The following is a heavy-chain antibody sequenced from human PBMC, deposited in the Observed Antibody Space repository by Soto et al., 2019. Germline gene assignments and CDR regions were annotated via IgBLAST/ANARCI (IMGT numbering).Heavy chain of an antibody. J-gene: IGHJ6*02. Sequence: GASVKVSCKASGYTFTSSAVQWVRQARGQRLEWIGWIVVGSGNTNYAQKFQERVTITRDMSTSTAYMELSSLRSEDTAVYYCAAEEQLVSDYYYGMDVWGQGTTVTSP. D-gene: IGHD6-6*01. CDR2: IVVGSGNT. V-gene: IGHV1-58*01. CDR1: GYTFTSSA. CDR3: AAEEQLVSDYYYGMDV.